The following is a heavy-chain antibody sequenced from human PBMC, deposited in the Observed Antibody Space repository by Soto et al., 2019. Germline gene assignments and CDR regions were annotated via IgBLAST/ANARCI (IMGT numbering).Heavy chain of an antibody. CDR3: ARGVVSTGYFDY. V-gene: IGHV3-72*01. D-gene: IGHD5-12*01. CDR1: GFTFSDHY. J-gene: IGHJ4*02. Sequence: EVQLVESGGGLVQPGGSLRLSCAASGFTFSDHYMDWVRQAPGKGLEWVGRSRDKVHSHTTEYAASVKGQFTISRGDSENSLYLQMNSLKTEDTAVYYCARGVVSTGYFDYWGQGTLVTVSS. CDR2: SRDKVHSHTT.